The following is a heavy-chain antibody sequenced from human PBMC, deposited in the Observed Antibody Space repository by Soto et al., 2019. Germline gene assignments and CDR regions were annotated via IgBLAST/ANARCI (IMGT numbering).Heavy chain of an antibody. CDR2: ISGSGGST. D-gene: IGHD6-19*01. CDR1: GFTFSSYA. Sequence: PVGSLRLSCAASGFTFSSYAMSWVRQAPGKGLEWVSAISGSGGSTYYADSVKGRFTISRDNSKNTLYLQMNSLRAEDTAVYYCAKGHPSESGWTYYFDYWGQGTLVTVSS. CDR3: AKGHPSESGWTYYFDY. V-gene: IGHV3-23*01. J-gene: IGHJ4*02.